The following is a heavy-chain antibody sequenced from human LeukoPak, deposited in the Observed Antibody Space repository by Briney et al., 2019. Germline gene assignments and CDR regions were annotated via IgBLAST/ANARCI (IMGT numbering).Heavy chain of an antibody. J-gene: IGHJ4*02. CDR1: GYTFTSYA. CDR3: ASADYVWGSYRYTGGGFDY. CDR2: INAGNGNT. V-gene: IGHV1-3*01. Sequence: GASVKVSCKAPGYTFTSYAMHWVRQAPGQRLEWMGWINAGNGNTKYSQKIQGRVTITRDTSASTAYMELSSLRSEDTAVYYCASADYVWGSYRYTGGGFDYWGQGTLVTVSS. D-gene: IGHD3-16*02.